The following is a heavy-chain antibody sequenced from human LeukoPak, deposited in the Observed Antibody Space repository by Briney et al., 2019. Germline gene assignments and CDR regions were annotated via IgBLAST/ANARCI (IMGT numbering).Heavy chain of an antibody. D-gene: IGHD2-15*01. CDR1: GYSFTSYW. CDR3: ARKYCSGGSCYWAFDY. Sequence: GESLKISCKGSGYSFTSYWIGWVRQMPGKGLEWMGIIYPGDSDTRYSPSLQGQVTISADKSISTAYLQWSSLKASDTAMYYCARKYCSGGSCYWAFDYWGQGTLVTVSS. V-gene: IGHV5-51*01. CDR2: IYPGDSDT. J-gene: IGHJ4*02.